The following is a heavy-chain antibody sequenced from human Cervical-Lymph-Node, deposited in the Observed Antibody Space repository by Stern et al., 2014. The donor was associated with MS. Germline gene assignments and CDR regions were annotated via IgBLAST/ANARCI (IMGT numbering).Heavy chain of an antibody. Sequence: QVQLQESGPGLVKPSETLSLTCTVSGGSISTYYWSWIRQPPGKGLEWIGYIHYSRHTSYNPPLQRRVTISGDTSKNQLSLKLRSVTAADTAVYYCAREWSSFDYWGQGTLVTVSS. CDR3: AREWSSFDY. CDR2: IHYSRHT. V-gene: IGHV4-59*13. D-gene: IGHD2-15*01. CDR1: GGSISTYY. J-gene: IGHJ4*02.